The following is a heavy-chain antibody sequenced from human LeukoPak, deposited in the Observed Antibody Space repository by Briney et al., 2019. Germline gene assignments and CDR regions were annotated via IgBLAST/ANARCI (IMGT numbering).Heavy chain of an antibody. J-gene: IGHJ4*02. D-gene: IGHD6-13*01. CDR1: GFTFSSYA. V-gene: IGHV3-23*01. CDR2: ISSSGGGT. CDR3: AKEYSSSWYYFDY. Sequence: GGSLRLSCAASGFTFSSYAMSWVRQAPGKGLEWVSAISSSGGGTYYADSVKGRFTISRDNSKNKLYLQMNSLRAEDTAVYYCAKEYSSSWYYFDYWGQGTLVTASS.